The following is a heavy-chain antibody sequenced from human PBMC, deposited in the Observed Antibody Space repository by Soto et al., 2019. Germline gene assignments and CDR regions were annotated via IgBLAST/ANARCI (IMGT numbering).Heavy chain of an antibody. D-gene: IGHD3-22*01. CDR1: GGSISSGGYY. CDR2: IYYSGST. J-gene: IGHJ5*02. Sequence: QVQLQESGPGLVKPSQTLSLTCTVSGGSISSGGYYWSWIRQHPGKGLEWIGYIYYSGSTYYNPSLKSRGTISVDTSKNQFSLKLSSVTAADTAVYYCARGPGHHITMIVVGPFDPWGQGTLVTVSS. V-gene: IGHV4-31*03. CDR3: ARGPGHHITMIVVGPFDP.